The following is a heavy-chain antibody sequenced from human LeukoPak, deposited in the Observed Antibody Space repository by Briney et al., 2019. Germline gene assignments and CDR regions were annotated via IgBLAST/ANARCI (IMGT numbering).Heavy chain of an antibody. D-gene: IGHD6-19*01. CDR2: IYSGGST. CDR1: GFTVSSNY. J-gene: IGHJ4*02. Sequence: GGSLRLSCAASGFTVSSNYMSWVRQAPGKGLEWVSVIYSGGSTYYADSVKGRFTISRDNSKNTLYVQTNSLRAEDTAVYYCARVGRQWLAFDYWGQGTLVTVSS. V-gene: IGHV3-53*01. CDR3: ARVGRQWLAFDY.